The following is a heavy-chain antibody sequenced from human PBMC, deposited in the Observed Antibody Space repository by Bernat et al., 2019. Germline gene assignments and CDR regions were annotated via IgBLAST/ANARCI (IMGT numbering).Heavy chain of an antibody. D-gene: IGHD6-6*01. CDR3: AKAYSSSSRIVPYFDY. V-gene: IGHV4-34*01. CDR2: INHSGST. CDR1: GGSFSGYY. Sequence: QVQLQQWGAGLLKPSETLSLTCAVYGGSFSGYYCSWIRQPAGKGLEWIGEINHSGSTNYNPSLKSRVTISVDTTQNHFYLKLSPVTAAATAVYSCAKAYSSSSRIVPYFDYWGQGTLVTVSS. J-gene: IGHJ4*02.